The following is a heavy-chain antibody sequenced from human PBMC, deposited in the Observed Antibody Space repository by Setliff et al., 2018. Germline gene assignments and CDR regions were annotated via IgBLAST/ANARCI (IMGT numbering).Heavy chain of an antibody. D-gene: IGHD3-16*01. CDR3: ARDGGGDSDAFDI. CDR1: GYAFTGYY. V-gene: IGHV1-2*04. CDR2: INPNSGGT. J-gene: IGHJ3*02. Sequence: ASVKVSCKASGYAFTGYYIHWVRQAPGQGLEWMGWINPNSGGTNYAQKFQGWVTMTSDTSISTAYMELGRLSSDDPAVYFCARDGGGDSDAFDIWGQGTMVTVSS.